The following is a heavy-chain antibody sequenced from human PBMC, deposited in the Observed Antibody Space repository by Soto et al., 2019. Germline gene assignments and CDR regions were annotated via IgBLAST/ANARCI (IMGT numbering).Heavy chain of an antibody. J-gene: IGHJ4*02. V-gene: IGHV4-39*01. CDR2: LYYNGNT. D-gene: IGHD5-18*01. CDR3: AKCGYSFTYLPFDS. CDR1: GGSISTSSYY. Sequence: QLQLQESGPGLVKPSETLSLTCTVSGGSISTSSYYWGWIRQPPGQGLEWIGNLYYNGNTYYNPSLKSRVIISVRASKNQFPLNLSSVTAADTAVYYCAKCGYSFTYLPFDSWGLGTLVAVSS.